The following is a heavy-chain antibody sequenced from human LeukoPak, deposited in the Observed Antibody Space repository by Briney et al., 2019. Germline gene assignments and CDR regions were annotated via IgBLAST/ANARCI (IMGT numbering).Heavy chain of an antibody. CDR2: ITNRGGT. CDR1: GFTFSSYV. V-gene: IGHV3-23*01. D-gene: IGHD1-26*01. CDR3: AKGILLQVGAPDA. J-gene: IGHJ5*02. Sequence: GGSLRLSCAASGFTFSSYVMGCVRQAPGRGLEWVSSITNRGGTYYPDSVKGRFPISRENSKNTLYLQMNSLRAEDTAVYNCAKGILLQVGAPDAWGQGTLVTVSS.